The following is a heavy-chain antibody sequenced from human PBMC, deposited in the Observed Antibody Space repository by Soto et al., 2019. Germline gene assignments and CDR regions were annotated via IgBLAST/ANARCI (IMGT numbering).Heavy chain of an antibody. CDR1: GGSISSGDYY. CDR2: IYYSGST. CDR3: ARAQRFLEWLLPLDY. Sequence: SETLSLTCTVSGGSISSGDYYWSWIRQPPGKGLEWIGYIYYSGSTYYNPSLKSRVTISVDTSKNQFSRKMSSVTAADTAVYYCARAQRFLEWLLPLDYWGQGTLVTVSS. V-gene: IGHV4-30-4*01. J-gene: IGHJ4*02. D-gene: IGHD3-3*01.